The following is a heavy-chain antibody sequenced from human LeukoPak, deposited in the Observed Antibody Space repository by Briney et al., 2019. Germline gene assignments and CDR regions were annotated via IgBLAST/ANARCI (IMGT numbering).Heavy chain of an antibody. Sequence: PGGSLRLSCAASGFTFNNYAMNWVRQAPGKGLEWASSISGGGETTYYADSAKGRFTISRDNSQNTLYLQMNSLRAEDTAVYYCARDYADYVGYFLFDYWGQGTLVTVSS. J-gene: IGHJ4*02. CDR3: ARDYADYVGYFLFDY. D-gene: IGHD4-17*01. CDR2: ISGGGETT. V-gene: IGHV3-23*01. CDR1: GFTFNNYA.